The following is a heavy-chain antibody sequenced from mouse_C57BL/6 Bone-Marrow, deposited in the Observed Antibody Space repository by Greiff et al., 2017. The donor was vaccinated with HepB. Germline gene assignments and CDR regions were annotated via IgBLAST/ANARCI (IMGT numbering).Heavy chain of an antibody. J-gene: IGHJ2*01. CDR1: GYTFTSYG. D-gene: IGHD3-1*01. CDR2: IYPRSGNT. CDR3: AREGGLDFDY. V-gene: IGHV1-81*01. Sequence: QVHVKQSGAELARPGASVKLSCKASGYTFTSYGISWVKQRTGQGLEWIGEIYPRSGNTYYNEKFKGKATLTADKSSSTAYMELRSLTSEDSAVYFCAREGGLDFDYWGQGTTLTVSS.